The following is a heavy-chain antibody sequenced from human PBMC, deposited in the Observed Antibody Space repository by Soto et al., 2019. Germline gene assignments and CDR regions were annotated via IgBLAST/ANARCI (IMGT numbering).Heavy chain of an antibody. CDR3: ARAIGPTLFDY. CDR1: GFTFSSYD. J-gene: IGHJ4*02. Sequence: PGGSLRLSCSASGFTFSSYDMHWVRQGPGKGLEWVSAIGTAGDTNYAGSVKCRFTISRENAKNSLYLQMNSLRAGDTAIYFCARAIGPTLFDYWGQGTLVTVSS. D-gene: IGHD3-22*01. V-gene: IGHV3-13*04. CDR2: IGTAGDT.